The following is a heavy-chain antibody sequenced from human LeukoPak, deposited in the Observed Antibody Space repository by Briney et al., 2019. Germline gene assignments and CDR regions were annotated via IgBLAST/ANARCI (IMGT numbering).Heavy chain of an antibody. CDR3: ARETDCSSTSCYTNAFDI. V-gene: IGHV4-38-2*02. CDR1: DYSISSGYY. D-gene: IGHD2-2*02. CDR2: IYHSGST. Sequence: PSETLSLTCTVSDYSISSGYYWGWIRQPPGKGLEWIGSIYHSGSTYYNPSLKSRVTISVDTSKNQFSLKLSSVTAADTAVYYCARETDCSSTSCYTNAFDIWGQGTMVTVSS. J-gene: IGHJ3*02.